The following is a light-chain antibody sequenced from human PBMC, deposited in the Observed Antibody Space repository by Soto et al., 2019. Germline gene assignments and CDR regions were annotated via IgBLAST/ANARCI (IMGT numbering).Light chain of an antibody. CDR3: QQYDNWPWT. CDR2: GAS. Sequence: EIVMTHSPATLSVSPCGRATLSFRASQSISGTLAWYQQKPGQAPRLLIYGASTRATGFPARFSGSGSGTDFTPTISSLQSEDFAVYYCQQYDNWPWTFGQGTKVDI. V-gene: IGKV3-15*01. CDR1: QSISGT. J-gene: IGKJ1*01.